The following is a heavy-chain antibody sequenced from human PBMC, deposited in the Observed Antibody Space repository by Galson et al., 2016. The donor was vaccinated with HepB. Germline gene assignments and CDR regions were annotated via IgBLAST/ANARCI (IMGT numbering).Heavy chain of an antibody. CDR1: GGTFSNNA. CDR2: IIPIFRTA. D-gene: IGHD1-14*01. J-gene: IGHJ6*02. Sequence: SVKVSCKASGGTFSNNAISWVRQAPGQGLEWMGGIIPIFRTARYAQKFQGRVTITADESTRTGYMELSSLRSEATAVYYCARGEDEQNRWYNYYYAMDVWGQGTTVTVSS. V-gene: IGHV1-69*13. CDR3: ARGEDEQNRWYNYYYAMDV.